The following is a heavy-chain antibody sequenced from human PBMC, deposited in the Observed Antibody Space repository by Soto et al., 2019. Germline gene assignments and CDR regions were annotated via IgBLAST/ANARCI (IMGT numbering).Heavy chain of an antibody. CDR3: ARSLADDAFDI. Sequence: GGSLRLSCVTSGYTFNTYNMHWVRQAPGKGLEWVALIWNDGSNRQYADSVKGRFTISRDNSKNTVYLQMNSLRVEDTAVYFCARSLADDAFDIWGNGTMVTVSS. J-gene: IGHJ3*02. CDR1: GYTFNTYN. CDR2: IWNDGSNR. D-gene: IGHD3-3*02. V-gene: IGHV3-33*01.